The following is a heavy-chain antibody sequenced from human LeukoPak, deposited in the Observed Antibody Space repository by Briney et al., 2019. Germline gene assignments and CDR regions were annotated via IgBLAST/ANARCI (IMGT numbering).Heavy chain of an antibody. Sequence: GGSLRLSCAVSGFAVSSNYMTWVRQAPGEGLEWVSIIYNDGNTFYADSVKGRFTISRDNSKNTLYLQMNNLRAEDTAVYYYARTYSNSGLEYFDFWGQGTLVTVSS. J-gene: IGHJ4*02. CDR3: ARTYSNSGLEYFDF. CDR2: IYNDGNT. D-gene: IGHD6-13*01. CDR1: GFAVSSNY. V-gene: IGHV3-53*01.